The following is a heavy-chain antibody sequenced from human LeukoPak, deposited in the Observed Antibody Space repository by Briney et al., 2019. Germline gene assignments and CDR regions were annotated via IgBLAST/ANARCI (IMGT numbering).Heavy chain of an antibody. Sequence: PGGSLRLSCAASGFTFDDYAMHWVRQAPGKGLEWVSLISWDGGSTYYADSVKGRFTISRDNSKNSLYLQMNSLRAEDTALYYCAKDISMTGTTGGFDYWGQGTLVTVSS. J-gene: IGHJ4*02. CDR2: ISWDGGST. CDR1: GFTFDDYA. CDR3: AKDISMTGTTGGFDY. D-gene: IGHD1-7*01. V-gene: IGHV3-43D*04.